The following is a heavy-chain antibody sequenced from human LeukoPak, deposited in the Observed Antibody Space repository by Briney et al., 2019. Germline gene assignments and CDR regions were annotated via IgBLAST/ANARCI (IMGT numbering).Heavy chain of an antibody. CDR1: GYTFTAYH. J-gene: IGHJ4*02. D-gene: IGHD3-3*01. Sequence: ASVKVSCKASGYTFTAYHMHWVRQAPGQGLEWMGWLSAYNGHTNYAQKLQGRVTMTTDTTTSTAYMEVRSLRSDDTAVYYCARADVTSFGVVINFDHWGQGSLVSVSS. CDR3: ARADVTSFGVVINFDH. V-gene: IGHV1-18*04. CDR2: LSAYNGHT.